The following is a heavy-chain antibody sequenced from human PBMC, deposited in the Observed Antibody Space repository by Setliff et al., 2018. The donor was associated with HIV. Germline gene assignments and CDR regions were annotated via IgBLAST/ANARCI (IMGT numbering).Heavy chain of an antibody. Sequence: SETLSLTCTVSGGSISSYYWSWIRQPPGKGLEWIGYIYYSGSTNYNPSLKSRVTISVDTSKNQFSLKLSSVTAADTAVYYCVRQGLTMNRGVPAPILYYFDYWGQGIMVTVSS. CDR3: VRQGLTMNRGVPAPILYYFDY. D-gene: IGHD3-10*01. J-gene: IGHJ4*02. CDR2: IYYSGST. V-gene: IGHV4-59*08. CDR1: GGSISSYY.